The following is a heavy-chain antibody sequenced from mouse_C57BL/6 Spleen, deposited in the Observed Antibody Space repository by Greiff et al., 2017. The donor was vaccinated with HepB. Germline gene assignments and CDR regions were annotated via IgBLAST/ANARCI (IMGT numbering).Heavy chain of an antibody. Sequence: VQLKESGAELVKPGASVKLSCTASGFNIKDYYMHWVKQRTEQGLEWMGRIDPEDGETKYAPKFQGKATITEDTSSNTAYLQLSSLTSEDTAFYYCASIYYGYAAWFAYWGQGTLVTVSA. CDR2: IDPEDGET. J-gene: IGHJ3*01. CDR3: ASIYYGYAAWFAY. V-gene: IGHV14-2*01. D-gene: IGHD2-2*01. CDR1: GFNIKDYY.